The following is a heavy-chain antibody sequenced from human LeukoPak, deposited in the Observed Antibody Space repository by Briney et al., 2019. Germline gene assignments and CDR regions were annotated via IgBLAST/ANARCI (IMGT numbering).Heavy chain of an antibody. D-gene: IGHD3-10*01. Sequence: GGSLRLSCAASGFTFSSYGMHWVRQAPGKGLEWVAFIRYDGSNKYYADSVKGRFTISRDNSKNTLYLQMNSLRAEDTAVYYCAKDGVAGSGSYLFDYWGQGTLVTVSS. V-gene: IGHV3-30*02. CDR1: GFTFSSYG. J-gene: IGHJ4*02. CDR2: IRYDGSNK. CDR3: AKDGVAGSGSYLFDY.